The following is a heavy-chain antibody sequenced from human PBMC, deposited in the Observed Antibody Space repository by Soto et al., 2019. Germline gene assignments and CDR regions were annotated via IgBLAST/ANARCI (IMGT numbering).Heavy chain of an antibody. Sequence: ASVKVSCKASGYTFTSYAMHWVRQAPGQRLEWMGWINAGNGNTKYSQKFQGRVTITRDTSASTAYMELSSLRSEDTAVYYCARDPRGPHYYYYYKDVWGKGTTVTVSS. CDR3: ARDPRGPHYYYYYKDV. J-gene: IGHJ6*03. CDR2: INAGNGNT. CDR1: GYTFTSYA. V-gene: IGHV1-3*01.